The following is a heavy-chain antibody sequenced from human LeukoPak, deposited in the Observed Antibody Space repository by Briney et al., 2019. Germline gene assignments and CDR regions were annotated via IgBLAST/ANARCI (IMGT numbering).Heavy chain of an antibody. D-gene: IGHD3-22*01. V-gene: IGHV5-51*03. CDR1: GYSFTSYY. CDR2: IYPADSDI. CDR3: ARWSHDSSGRFDY. Sequence: KPGESLKISCKGSGYSFTSYYLAWVRQMPGKGLEWMGLIYPADSDIRYSPSFQGQVTISVDKSVSTAYLQWSSLKASDTAMYYCARWSHDSSGRFDYWGQGTLVTVSS. J-gene: IGHJ4*02.